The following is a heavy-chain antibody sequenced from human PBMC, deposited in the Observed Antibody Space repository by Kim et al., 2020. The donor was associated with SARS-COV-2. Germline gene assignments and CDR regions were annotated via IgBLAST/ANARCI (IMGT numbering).Heavy chain of an antibody. CDR1: GFTFSTYE. CDR2: ISSSGSTI. J-gene: IGHJ6*04. D-gene: IGHD2-15*01. Sequence: GGSLRLSCAASGFTFSTYEMTWVRQAPGKGLEWVSYISSSGSTIYYADSVKGRFTISRDNAKHSLYLQMNSLRAEDTAVYYCARDLWYSGSLVPGDVWGKGTTVTVSS. V-gene: IGHV3-48*03. CDR3: ARDLWYSGSLVPGDV.